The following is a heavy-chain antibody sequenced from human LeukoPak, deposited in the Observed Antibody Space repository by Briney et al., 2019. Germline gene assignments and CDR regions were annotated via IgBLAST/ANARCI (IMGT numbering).Heavy chain of an antibody. CDR3: ATVDGYYYDSSGYYPPSA. CDR2: IRYDGSNK. CDR1: GFTFSSYG. V-gene: IGHV3-30*02. Sequence: GGSLRLSCAASGFTFSSYGMHWVRQAPGKGLEWVAFIRYDGSNKYYADSVKGRFTISRDNSKNTLNLQMNSLRAEDTAVYYCATVDGYYYDSSGYYPPSAWGQGTLLTVSS. J-gene: IGHJ5*02. D-gene: IGHD3-22*01.